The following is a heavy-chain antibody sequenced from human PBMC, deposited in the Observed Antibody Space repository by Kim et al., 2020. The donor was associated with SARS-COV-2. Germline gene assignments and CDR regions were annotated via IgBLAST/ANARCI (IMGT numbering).Heavy chain of an antibody. CDR3: ARTYWSGGSCYFKLAFDI. CDR1: GYSFTSYW. J-gene: IGHJ3*02. D-gene: IGHD2-15*01. Sequence: GESLKISCKGSGYSFTSYWIGWVRQMPGKCLEWMGIIYPGDADTRYSPSFQGQVTISADKSISTAYLQWSSLKASDTAMYYCARTYWSGGSCYFKLAFDIWGQGTMVTVSS. CDR2: IYPGDADT. V-gene: IGHV5-51*01.